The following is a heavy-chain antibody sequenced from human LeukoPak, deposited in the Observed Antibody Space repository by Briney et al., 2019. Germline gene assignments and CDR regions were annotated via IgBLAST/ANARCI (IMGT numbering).Heavy chain of an antibody. D-gene: IGHD2-21*02. Sequence: PGGSLRLSCAASGFTFSSYNMNWVRQAPGKGLEWVSCISASSSYIYYADSVKDRFTISRDNAKNSLYMQMNSLRAEDTAVYYCAREPPHIVVVTAHQPDAFDIWGQGTVVTVSS. CDR3: AREPPHIVVVTAHQPDAFDI. V-gene: IGHV3-21*01. CDR2: ISASSSYI. J-gene: IGHJ3*02. CDR1: GFTFSSYN.